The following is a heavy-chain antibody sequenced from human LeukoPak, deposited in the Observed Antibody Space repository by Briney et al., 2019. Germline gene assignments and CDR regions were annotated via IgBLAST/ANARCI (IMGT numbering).Heavy chain of an antibody. V-gene: IGHV1-18*01. CDR2: ISGYSGNT. CDR3: ARGGLSSTRKTSFDY. CDR1: GYSFTNYG. D-gene: IGHD2-2*01. J-gene: IGHJ4*02. Sequence: GASVKVSCKASGYSFTNYGITXXXXXXXXXXXXXXXISGYSGNTNYAXKXQXXXTMTTDTSTXTAYMELRSLRSDDTAVYYCARGGLSSTRKTSFDYWGQGTLVTVSS.